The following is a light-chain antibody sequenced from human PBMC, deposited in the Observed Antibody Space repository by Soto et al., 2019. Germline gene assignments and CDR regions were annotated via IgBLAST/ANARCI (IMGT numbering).Light chain of an antibody. Sequence: AIRMTQSPSSCSASTGDRVTITCRASQGISSYLAWYQQKPGKAPKLLIYAASTLQSGVPPRFSGSGSGTDFTLTISRLEPEDFAVYYCQQYGGSPWTFGQGTKVDIK. CDR1: QGISSY. CDR2: AAS. CDR3: QQYGGSPWT. J-gene: IGKJ1*01. V-gene: IGKV1-8*01.